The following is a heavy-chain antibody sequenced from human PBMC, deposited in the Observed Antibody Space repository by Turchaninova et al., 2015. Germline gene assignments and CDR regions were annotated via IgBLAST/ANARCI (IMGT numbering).Heavy chain of an antibody. CDR2: VSHSGNI. CDR1: GYSIIPSDYY. J-gene: IGHJ4*01. CDR3: ARVLTGSQFDY. V-gene: IGHV4-38-2*01. Sequence: QVQLQESGPGLVKPSETLSPPCVVSGYSIIPSDYYWGWIRQPPGEGLEWIGSVSHSGNIYYNPSLMSRVTISRDTSRNQFSLRLTSVTAADTAVYYCARVLTGSQFDYWGLGTLVTVSS. D-gene: IGHD3-9*01.